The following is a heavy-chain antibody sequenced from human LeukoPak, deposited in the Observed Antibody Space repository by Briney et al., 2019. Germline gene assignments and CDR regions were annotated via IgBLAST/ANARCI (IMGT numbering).Heavy chain of an antibody. J-gene: IGHJ2*01. V-gene: IGHV4-4*08. Sequence: SETLSLTCTVSGGSIFSYYWNWIRQPPGKGLEWIGYIYSNGITNYSPSLRSRGTISIATSKNQFSLRLRSVTAADTAIYYCARRAYYDSSGYYPTSGYFGLWGRGTLVTVSS. CDR2: IYSNGIT. CDR1: GGSIFSYY. CDR3: ARRAYYDSSGYYPTSGYFGL. D-gene: IGHD3-22*01.